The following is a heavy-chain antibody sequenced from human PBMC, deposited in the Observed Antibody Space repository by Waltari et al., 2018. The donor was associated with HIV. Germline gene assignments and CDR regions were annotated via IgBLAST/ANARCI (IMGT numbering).Heavy chain of an antibody. CDR2: IYTSGST. CDR1: GGSISSYY. D-gene: IGHD3-22*01. J-gene: IGHJ5*02. V-gene: IGHV4-4*07. CDR3: ARDGMYYYDSSGYKPNNWFDP. Sequence: QVQLQESGPGLVKPSETLSLTCTVSGGSISSYYWSWIRQPAGKGLEWIGRIYTSGSTNYNPSLKSRVTMSVDTSKNQFSLKLSSVTAADTAVYYCARDGMYYYDSSGYKPNNWFDPWGQGTLVTVSS.